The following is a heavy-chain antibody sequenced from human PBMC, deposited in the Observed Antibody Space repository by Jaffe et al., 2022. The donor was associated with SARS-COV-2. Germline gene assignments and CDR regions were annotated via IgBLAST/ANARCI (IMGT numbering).Heavy chain of an antibody. CDR3: ARDSVPLSIAALTGWFDP. J-gene: IGHJ5*02. CDR2: ISSSSSYI. Sequence: EVQLVESGGGLVKPGGSLRLSCAASGFTFSSYSMNWVRQAPGKGLEWVSSISSSSSYIYYADSVKGRFTISRDNAKNSLYLQMNSLRAEDTAVYYCARDSVPLSIAALTGWFDPWGQGTLVTVSS. V-gene: IGHV3-21*01. D-gene: IGHD6-6*01. CDR1: GFTFSSYS.